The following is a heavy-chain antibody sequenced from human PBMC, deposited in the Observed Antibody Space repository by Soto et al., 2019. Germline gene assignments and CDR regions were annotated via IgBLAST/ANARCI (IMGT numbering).Heavy chain of an antibody. D-gene: IGHD3-3*01. V-gene: IGHV3-53*01. J-gene: IGHJ6*02. Sequence: GESLRLSCAASGFTVVSNYIIWVRQAPGKGLEWVSVIYSGGSTYYADSVKGRVTISRDNSKNTLYLQMNSLRAEDTAVYYCARDLDYDFWSGYYVFYGMDVWGQGTTVTVSS. CDR1: GFTVVSNY. CDR2: IYSGGST. CDR3: ARDLDYDFWSGYYVFYGMDV.